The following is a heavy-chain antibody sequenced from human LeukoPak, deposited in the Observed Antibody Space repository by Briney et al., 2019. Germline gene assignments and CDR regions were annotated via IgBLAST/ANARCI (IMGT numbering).Heavy chain of an antibody. D-gene: IGHD1-26*01. V-gene: IGHV4-34*01. CDR1: GGSFSGYY. CDR2: INHSGST. J-gene: IGHJ3*02. Sequence: PSETLSLTCAVYGGSFSGYYWSWIRQPPGKGLEWIGEINHSGSTNYNPSLKSRVTISVDTSKNQFSLKLSSVTAADTAVYYCAGGIVGATDDAFDIWGQGTMVTVSS. CDR3: AGGIVGATDDAFDI.